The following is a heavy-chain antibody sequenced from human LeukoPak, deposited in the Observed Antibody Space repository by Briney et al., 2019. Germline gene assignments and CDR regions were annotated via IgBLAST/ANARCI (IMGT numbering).Heavy chain of an antibody. CDR1: GFTFSSYW. Sequence: GGSLRLSCAASGFTFSSYWMSWVRQAPGKGLEWVANIKQDGSEKYYVDSVKGRFTISRDNAKNSLYLQMNSLRAEDTAVYYCARAYLPPQHAFDIWGQGTMVTVSS. V-gene: IGHV3-7*01. J-gene: IGHJ3*02. CDR2: IKQDGSEK. CDR3: ARAYLPPQHAFDI.